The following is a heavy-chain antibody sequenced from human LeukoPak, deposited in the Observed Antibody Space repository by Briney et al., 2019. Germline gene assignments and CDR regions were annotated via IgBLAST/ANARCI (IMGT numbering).Heavy chain of an antibody. Sequence: SETLSLTCAVYGGSFSGYYWSWIRQPPGKGLEWIGEINHSGSTNYNPSLKSRVTISVDTSKNQFSLKLSSVTAADTAVYYCARSFSGYDLAYYYYMDVWGKGTTVTVSS. V-gene: IGHV4-34*01. CDR3: ARSFSGYDLAYYYYMDV. CDR1: GGSFSGYY. D-gene: IGHD5-12*01. CDR2: INHSGST. J-gene: IGHJ6*03.